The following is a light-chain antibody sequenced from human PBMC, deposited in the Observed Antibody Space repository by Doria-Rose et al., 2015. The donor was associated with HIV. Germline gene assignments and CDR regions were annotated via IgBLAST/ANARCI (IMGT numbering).Light chain of an antibody. V-gene: IGKV3-15*01. CDR3: QQYSQWPPYT. CDR1: QGIGGD. CDR2: RAS. J-gene: IGKJ2*01. Sequence: ATLSVSPGERATLSCRASQGIGGDLAWYQQKPGQAPRLLIYRASIRATGIPHRFTGGVSGTEFTLTISSLQSEDFAVYFCQQYSQWPPYTFGQGTKLEVK.